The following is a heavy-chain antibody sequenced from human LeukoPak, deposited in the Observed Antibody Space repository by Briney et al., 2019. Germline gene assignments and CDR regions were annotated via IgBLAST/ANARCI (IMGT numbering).Heavy chain of an antibody. CDR3: ARAIVAAAAIFDY. CDR1: GGSFSGYY. D-gene: IGHD6-13*01. Sequence: SETLSLTWAVYGGSFSGYYWSWIRQPPGKGLEWIGEINHSGSTNYNPSLKSRVTISVDTSKNQFSLKLSSVTAADTAVYYCARAIVAAAAIFDYWGQGTLVTVSS. J-gene: IGHJ4*02. V-gene: IGHV4-34*01. CDR2: INHSGST.